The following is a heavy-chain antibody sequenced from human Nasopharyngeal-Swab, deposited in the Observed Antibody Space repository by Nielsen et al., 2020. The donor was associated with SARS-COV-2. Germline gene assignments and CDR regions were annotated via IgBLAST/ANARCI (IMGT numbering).Heavy chain of an antibody. D-gene: IGHD3-22*01. V-gene: IGHV1-2*06. CDR1: GYTFTGYY. CDR2: INPNSGGT. Sequence: ASVKVSCKASGYTFTGYYMHWVRQAPGQGLEWMGRINPNSGGTNYAQKFQGRVTMTRDTSISTAYMELSRLRSDDTAVYYCAGAGRYYYDSSGYYYDYYYYMDVWGKGTTVTVSS. CDR3: AGAGRYYYDSSGYYYDYYYYMDV. J-gene: IGHJ6*03.